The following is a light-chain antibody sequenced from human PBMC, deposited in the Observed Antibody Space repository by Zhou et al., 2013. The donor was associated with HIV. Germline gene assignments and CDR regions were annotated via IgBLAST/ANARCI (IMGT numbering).Light chain of an antibody. J-gene: IGKJ3*01. Sequence: EIVLTQSPGTLSLSPGDRATLSCRASQSISNTYLAWYQQIPGQAPRVLIYGASTRATGIPDRFSGSGSGTDFTLTISRLEPEDSAIYYCQLYDNSPRFTFGPGTKVDI. CDR2: GAS. CDR1: QSISNTY. V-gene: IGKV3-20*01. CDR3: QLYDNSPRFT.